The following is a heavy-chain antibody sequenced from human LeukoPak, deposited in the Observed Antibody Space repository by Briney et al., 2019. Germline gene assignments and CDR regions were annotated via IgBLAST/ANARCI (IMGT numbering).Heavy chain of an antibody. CDR1: GFTFSNAW. J-gene: IGHJ6*03. Sequence: GGSLRLSCAASGFTFSNAWMSWVRQAPGKGLEWVGRIKSKTDGGTTDYAAPVKGRITISRDDSKNTLYLQMNSLKTEDTAVYYCTTDLCSSTSCYRRYYYYMDVWGKGTTVTVSS. V-gene: IGHV3-15*01. CDR3: TTDLCSSTSCYRRYYYYMDV. D-gene: IGHD2-2*02. CDR2: IKSKTDGGTT.